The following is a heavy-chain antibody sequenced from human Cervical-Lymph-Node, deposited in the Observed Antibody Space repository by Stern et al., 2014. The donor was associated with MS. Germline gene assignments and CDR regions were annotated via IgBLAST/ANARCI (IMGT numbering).Heavy chain of an antibody. D-gene: IGHD2-2*03. Sequence: VQLVESGAEVKKPGSSVKVSCKASGGTFSSYAISWVRQAPGQGLEWMGRIIPILGIANYAQKFQGRVTITADKSTSTAYMELSSLRSEDTAVYYCASLDIVVVPAAKHYYYYYGMDVWGQGTTVTVSS. CDR1: GGTFSSYA. J-gene: IGHJ6*02. V-gene: IGHV1-69*09. CDR2: IIPILGIA. CDR3: ASLDIVVVPAAKHYYYYYGMDV.